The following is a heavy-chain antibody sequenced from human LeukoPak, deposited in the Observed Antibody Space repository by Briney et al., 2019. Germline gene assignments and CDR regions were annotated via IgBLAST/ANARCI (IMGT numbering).Heavy chain of an antibody. D-gene: IGHD6-19*01. CDR3: AKDSSGWAHIYMDV. CDR2: ISAGGGST. Sequence: GGSLRLSCAASEFTFSSQAMTWVRQAPGKGLEWVSSISAGGGSTFYADSAKGRFTMSRENSTKTVYLQMNSLRAEDTAVYYCAKDSSGWAHIYMDVWGKGTTVTVSS. V-gene: IGHV3-23*01. J-gene: IGHJ6*03. CDR1: EFTFSSQA.